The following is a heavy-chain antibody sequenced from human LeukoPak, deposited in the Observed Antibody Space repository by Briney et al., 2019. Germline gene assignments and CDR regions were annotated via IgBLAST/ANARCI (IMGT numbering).Heavy chain of an antibody. CDR2: IYYSGST. D-gene: IGHD5-24*01. J-gene: IGHJ6*02. V-gene: IGHV4-59*01. CDR3: AREKVEMATIFYYYGMDV. CDR1: GGSISSYY. Sequence: PSETLSLTCTVSGGSISSYYWSWIRQPPGKGLEWIGYIYYSGSTNYNPSLKSRVTISVDTSKNQFSLKLSSVTAADTAVYYCAREKVEMATIFYYYGMDVWGQGTTVTVSS.